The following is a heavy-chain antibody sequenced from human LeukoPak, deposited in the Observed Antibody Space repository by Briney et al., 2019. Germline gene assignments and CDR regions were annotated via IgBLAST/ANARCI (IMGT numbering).Heavy chain of an antibody. V-gene: IGHV4-39*02. J-gene: IGHJ6*02. D-gene: IGHD6-13*01. CDR2: IYNSGST. Sequence: SETLSLTCNVSGGSISSSTYYWGWIRQPPGKGLEWIGSIYNSGSTYYNPSLKSRVTIAVDTSKNQFSLKLSSVTAADAAVYYCARDTSYSSSPRNPPDGMDVWGQGTTVTVSS. CDR3: ARDTSYSSSPRNPPDGMDV. CDR1: GGSISSSTYY.